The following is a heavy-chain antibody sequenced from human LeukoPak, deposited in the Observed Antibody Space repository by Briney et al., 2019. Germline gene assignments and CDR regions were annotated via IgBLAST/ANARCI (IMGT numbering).Heavy chain of an antibody. Sequence: PGGSLRLSCAASGFTFSNYAMTWVRQAPGKGLEWVSTITGSDDRTYFADSVKGRFTISRDYSKNTVYLQLNSLGAEDTAMCYCAKGPQLGSGYHPDYWGQGTLDTVSS. CDR1: GFTFSNYA. CDR3: AKGPQLGSGYHPDY. D-gene: IGHD3-22*01. J-gene: IGHJ4*02. V-gene: IGHV3-23*01. CDR2: ITGSDDRT.